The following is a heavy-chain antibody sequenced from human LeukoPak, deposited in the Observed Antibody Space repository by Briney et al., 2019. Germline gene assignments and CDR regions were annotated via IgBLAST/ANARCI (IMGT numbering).Heavy chain of an antibody. D-gene: IGHD5-12*01. Sequence: GGSLRLSCAASGFTFSSYSMNWVRQAPGKGLEWVSSISSSSSYIYYADSVKGRFTISRDNAKNSLYLQMNSLRAEDTVVYYCAPWPGYSGYGARYWGQGTLVTVSS. CDR3: APWPGYSGYGARY. V-gene: IGHV3-21*01. CDR1: GFTFSSYS. CDR2: ISSSSSYI. J-gene: IGHJ4*02.